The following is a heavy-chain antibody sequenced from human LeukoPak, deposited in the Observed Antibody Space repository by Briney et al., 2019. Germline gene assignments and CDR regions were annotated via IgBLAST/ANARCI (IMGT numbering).Heavy chain of an antibody. CDR2: IYHSGST. D-gene: IGHD2-2*01. J-gene: IGHJ6*03. V-gene: IGHV4-30-2*01. CDR3: ARDAQPYYMDV. CDR1: GGSISSGGYY. Sequence: SQTPSLTCTVSGGSISSGGYYWSWIRQPPGKGLEWIGYIYHSGSTYYNPSLKSRVTISVDRSKNQFSLKLSSVTAADTAVYYCARDAQPYYMDVWGKGTTVTVSS.